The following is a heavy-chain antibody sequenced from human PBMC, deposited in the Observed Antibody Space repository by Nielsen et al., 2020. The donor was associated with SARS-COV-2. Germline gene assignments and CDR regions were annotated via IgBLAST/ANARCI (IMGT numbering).Heavy chain of an antibody. CDR1: GFTFDDYA. D-gene: IGHD1-1*01. J-gene: IGHJ6*02. CDR2: ISWNSGSI. CDR3: ATLPTGNDGYYYGMDV. Sequence: GGSLRLSCAASGFTFDDYAMHWVRQAPGKGLEWVSGISWNSGSIGYADSVKGRFTISRDNAKNSLYLQMNSLRAEDTALYYCATLPTGNDGYYYGMDVWGQGTTVTVSS. V-gene: IGHV3-9*01.